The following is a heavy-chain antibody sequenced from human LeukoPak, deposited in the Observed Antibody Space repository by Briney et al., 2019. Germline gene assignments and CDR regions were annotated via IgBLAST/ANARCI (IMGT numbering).Heavy chain of an antibody. CDR3: ARAAAAAPYGFDP. D-gene: IGHD6-13*01. V-gene: IGHV1-69*05. J-gene: IGHJ5*02. CDR1: GGTFSSYA. CDR2: IIPIFGTA. Sequence: SVKVSCKASGGTFSSYAISWVRQAPGQGLEWMGGIIPIFGTANHAQKFQGRVTITTDESTSTAYMELSSLRSEDTAVYYCARAAAAAPYGFDPWGQGTLVTVPS.